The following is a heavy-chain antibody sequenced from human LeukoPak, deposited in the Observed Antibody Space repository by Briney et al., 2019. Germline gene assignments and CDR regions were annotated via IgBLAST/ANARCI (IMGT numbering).Heavy chain of an antibody. CDR1: GGSISSYY. CDR3: ARQGALRDAFDI. CDR2: IYYSGST. Sequence: PSETLSLTCTVSGGSISSYYWSWIRQPPGKGLEWIANIYYSGSTNYNPSLKSRVTISVDTSKNQFSLRLSSVTAADTAVYYCARQGALRDAFDIWGQGTTVTVSS. J-gene: IGHJ3*02. V-gene: IGHV4-59*08. D-gene: IGHD3-16*01.